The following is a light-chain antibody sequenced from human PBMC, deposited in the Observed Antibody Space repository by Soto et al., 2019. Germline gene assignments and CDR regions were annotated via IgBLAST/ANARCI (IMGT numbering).Light chain of an antibody. Sequence: DIQMTQSPSTLSASVGDRVTLTCRASQSVDTALAWYQQKLGKTPQLLIYRASNLASGVPSRFIGSGSGTEFSLAISSLQPDDFATYYIQQYGRFLTFGQGTKVERK. CDR3: QQYGRFLT. J-gene: IGKJ2*01. CDR2: RAS. CDR1: QSVDTA. V-gene: IGKV1-5*03.